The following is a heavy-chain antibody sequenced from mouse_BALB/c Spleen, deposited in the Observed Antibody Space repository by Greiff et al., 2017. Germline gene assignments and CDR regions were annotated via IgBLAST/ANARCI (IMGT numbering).Heavy chain of an antibody. CDR2: ISRGSSTI. Sequence: VQLKESGGGLVQPGGSRKLSCAASGFTFSSFGMHWVRQAPEKGLEWVAYISRGSSTIYYADTVKGRFTISRDNPKNTLFLQMTSLRSEDTAMFYCARSGGYYGSSYWYFDVWGAGTTVTVSS. J-gene: IGHJ1*01. D-gene: IGHD1-1*01. CDR3: ARSGGYYGSSYWYFDV. V-gene: IGHV5-17*02. CDR1: GFTFSSFG.